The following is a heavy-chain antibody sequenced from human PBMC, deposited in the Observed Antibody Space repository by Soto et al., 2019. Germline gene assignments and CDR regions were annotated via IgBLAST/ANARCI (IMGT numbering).Heavy chain of an antibody. CDR3: ARDAGVRGAIIDYLDS. D-gene: IGHD3-10*01. Sequence: QVNLVESGGGVVQPGTSLRLSCGASGFAFSDHGMHWVRQVPDRGLEWVGIIWDDGDNKFYGDSVKGRFTISRDNSKNTLSLYMTGLRTDDTAIYFCARDAGVRGAIIDYLDSWGQGTLVTVSS. CDR1: GFAFSDHG. V-gene: IGHV3-33*01. J-gene: IGHJ4*02. CDR2: IWDDGDNK.